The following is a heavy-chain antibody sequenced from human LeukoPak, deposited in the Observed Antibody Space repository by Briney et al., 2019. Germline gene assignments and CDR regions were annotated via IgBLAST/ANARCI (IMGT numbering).Heavy chain of an antibody. CDR3: ARLEGRLHHFDY. J-gene: IGHJ4*02. CDR1: AGSISSSSYY. Sequence: SETLSLTCTVSAGSISSSSYYWGWIRQPPGKGLEWIGNIYYSGSTYYNPSLKSRVTISVDPSKNQVSLKLSSVTAADTAVYYCARLEGRLHHFDYWGQGTLVTVSS. V-gene: IGHV4-39*01. CDR2: IYYSGST. D-gene: IGHD5-24*01.